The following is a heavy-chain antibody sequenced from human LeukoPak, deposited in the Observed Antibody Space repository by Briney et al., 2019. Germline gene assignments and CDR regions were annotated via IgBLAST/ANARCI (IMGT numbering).Heavy chain of an antibody. Sequence: PGGSLGLSCAASGFTFSSYGMHWVRQAPGKGLEWVGVISYDGSNKYYADSVKGRFTISRDHYKNTLYLQMNSLRAEDTAVYYCAKEQMAYWGQGTLVTVSS. CDR1: GFTFSSYG. V-gene: IGHV3-30*18. D-gene: IGHD5-24*01. J-gene: IGHJ4*02. CDR2: ISYDGSNK. CDR3: AKEQMAY.